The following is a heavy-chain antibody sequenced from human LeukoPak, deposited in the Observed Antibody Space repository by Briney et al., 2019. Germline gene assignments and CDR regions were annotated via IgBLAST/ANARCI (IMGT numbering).Heavy chain of an antibody. CDR2: IKQDGSEK. J-gene: IGHJ4*02. D-gene: IGHD3-10*01. V-gene: IGHV3-7*01. CDR3: ARCGDGLPCDFDY. CDR1: GFTFTNNF. Sequence: PGGSLRLSCAASGFTFTNNFMSWVRQVPGKGLEWVANIKQDGSEKTYADSVRGRFTIFRDNAKDSVYLQMNSLRAEDTAVYYCARCGDGLPCDFDYWGQGTLVTVSS.